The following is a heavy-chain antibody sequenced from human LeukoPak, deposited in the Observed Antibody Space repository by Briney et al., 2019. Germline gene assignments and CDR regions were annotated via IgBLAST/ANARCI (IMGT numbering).Heavy chain of an antibody. CDR3: ARMLSSGYYYYYYYYYMDV. CDR2: IYYSGST. CDR1: GGSISSYY. J-gene: IGHJ6*03. D-gene: IGHD3-22*01. V-gene: IGHV4-59*01. Sequence: SETLSLTCTVSGGSISSYYWSWIRQPPGKGLEWIGYIYYSGSTNYNPSLKSRVTISVDTSKNQFSLKLSSVTAADTAVYYCARMLSSGYYYYYYYYYMDVWGKGPRSPSP.